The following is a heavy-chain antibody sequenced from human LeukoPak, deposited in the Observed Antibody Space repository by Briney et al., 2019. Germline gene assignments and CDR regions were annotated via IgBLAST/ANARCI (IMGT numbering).Heavy chain of an antibody. CDR3: ARGPSGYASNWFDP. Sequence: SETLSLTCAVYGGSFSGYYWSWIRQPPGKGLEWIGEINHSGSTNYNPSLKSRVTISVDTSKNQISLKLSSVTAADTAVYYCARGPSGYASNWFDPWGQGTLVTVSS. CDR1: GGSFSGYY. V-gene: IGHV4-34*01. J-gene: IGHJ5*02. D-gene: IGHD3-22*01. CDR2: INHSGST.